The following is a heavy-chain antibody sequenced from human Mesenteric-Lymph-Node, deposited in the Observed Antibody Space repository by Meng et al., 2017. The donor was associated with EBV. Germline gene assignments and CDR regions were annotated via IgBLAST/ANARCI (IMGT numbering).Heavy chain of an antibody. CDR2: IYHAGAT. CDR1: AESVSSHEFS. CDR3: ARGGDYHDY. Sequence: VQLPEPGFGICTPGQNLSLTCVVPAESVSSHEFSWSWIRKPPGKGLEWSGFIYHAGATNYNPSLKSRVTLSIDKSQNQFSLRLSSVSAEDTAVYYCARGGDYHDYWGQGILVTVSS. V-gene: IGHV4-30-2*01. J-gene: IGHJ4*02.